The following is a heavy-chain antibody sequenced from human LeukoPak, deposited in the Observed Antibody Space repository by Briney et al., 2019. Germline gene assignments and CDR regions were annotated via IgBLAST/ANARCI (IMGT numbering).Heavy chain of an antibody. CDR3: AREGYYYDSSRYWYFDY. CDR1: GGSISSRGHY. CDR2: IYYSGST. Sequence: PSQTLSLTGTVSGGSISSRGHYWSWIRQHPANGLEWIGYIYYSGSTYYNPSLKSRVTISVDASKNQFSLKLSSVTAADTAVYYCAREGYYYDSSRYWYFDYWGQGTLVTVSS. J-gene: IGHJ4*02. D-gene: IGHD3-22*01. V-gene: IGHV4-31*03.